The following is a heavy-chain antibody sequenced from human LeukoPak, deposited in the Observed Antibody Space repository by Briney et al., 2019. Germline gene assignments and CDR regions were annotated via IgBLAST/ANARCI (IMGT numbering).Heavy chain of an antibody. CDR1: GYTFTGYY. CDR2: INPNSGDT. Sequence: ASVKVSCKASGYTFTGYYMQWVRQAPGQGLEWMGWINPNSGDTNYAEKFQGRVTMTRDTSISTAYMDLRRLRSDDTAVYYCARDYSSSSGYFDYWGQGTLVTVSS. J-gene: IGHJ4*02. CDR3: ARDYSSSSGYFDY. D-gene: IGHD6-6*01. V-gene: IGHV1-2*02.